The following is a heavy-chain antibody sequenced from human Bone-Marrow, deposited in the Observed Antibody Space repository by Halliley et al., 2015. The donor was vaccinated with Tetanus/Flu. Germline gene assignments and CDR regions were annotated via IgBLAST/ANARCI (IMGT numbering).Heavy chain of an antibody. J-gene: IGHJ4*02. CDR2: ISSSSGYI. V-gene: IGHV3-21*01. Sequence: SSISSSSGYILYADSVKGRFTISRDNAKNSLYLQMNCLRAEDTAVYYCARDILTGYFLKAIGYWGQGTLVTVSS. CDR3: ARDILTGYFLKAIGY. D-gene: IGHD3-9*01.